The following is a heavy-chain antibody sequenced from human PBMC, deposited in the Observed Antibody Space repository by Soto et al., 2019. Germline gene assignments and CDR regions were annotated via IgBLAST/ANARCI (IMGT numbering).Heavy chain of an antibody. Sequence: GRSLRLSCAASGFTFSAYNMNWVRQPPGKGLEWVSSITSSSSSIYYADSLKGRFTISRDNAKNSLYLQMNSLRAEDTAVYYCASHYGDNGWFDPWGQGTLVTVSS. J-gene: IGHJ5*02. CDR1: GFTFSAYN. CDR2: ITSSSSSI. CDR3: ASHYGDNGWFDP. V-gene: IGHV3-21*06. D-gene: IGHD4-17*01.